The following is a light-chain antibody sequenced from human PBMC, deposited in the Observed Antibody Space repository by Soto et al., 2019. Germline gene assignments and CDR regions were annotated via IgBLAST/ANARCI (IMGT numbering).Light chain of an antibody. Sequence: QSVLTQPPSAFGTPGQRVTISCSGSSSNIGSNTVNWYQQLPGTAPKLLIYSNNQRPSGVPDRFSGSKSGTSASLAISGLQSEDEADYYCAAWDDSLNGYVFGAGTKVTVL. J-gene: IGLJ1*01. CDR3: AAWDDSLNGYV. V-gene: IGLV1-44*01. CDR2: SNN. CDR1: SSNIGSNT.